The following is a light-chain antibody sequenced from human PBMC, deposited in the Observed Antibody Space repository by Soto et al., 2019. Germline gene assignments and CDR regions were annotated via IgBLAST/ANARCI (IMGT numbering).Light chain of an antibody. CDR2: AAS. V-gene: IGKV1-27*01. CDR3: QKYNSALLFT. J-gene: IGKJ3*01. CDR1: QGISNY. Sequence: DIQMTQSPSSLSASVGDRVTITCRASQGISNYLAWYQQKPGKVPKLLIYAASTLQSGVPSRFSGSGSGTYFTLTISSLQPEDVATYYCQKYNSALLFTFGPGTKVDIK.